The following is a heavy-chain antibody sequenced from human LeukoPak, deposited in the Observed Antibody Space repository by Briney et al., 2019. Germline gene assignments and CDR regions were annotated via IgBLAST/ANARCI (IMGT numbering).Heavy chain of an antibody. J-gene: IGHJ3*02. CDR3: ARLDDSSGYYWGAFDI. CDR1: GGSISSYY. V-gene: IGHV4-59*08. CDR2: IYYSGST. Sequence: PSETLSLTCTVSGGSISSYYWSWIRQPPGKGLEWIGYIYYSGSTNYNPSLKSRVTISVDTSKNQFSLKLSSVTAADTAVYYCARLDDSSGYYWGAFDIWGQGTMVTVSS. D-gene: IGHD3-22*01.